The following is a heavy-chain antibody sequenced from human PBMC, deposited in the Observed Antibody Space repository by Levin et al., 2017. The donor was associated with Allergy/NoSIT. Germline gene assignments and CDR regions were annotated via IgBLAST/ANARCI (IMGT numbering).Heavy chain of an antibody. D-gene: IGHD2-2*01. CDR2: IRGKAYGGAT. V-gene: IGHV3-49*04. Sequence: GGSLRLSCTASGFTFGDYAMSWVRQAPGKGLEWVSFIRGKAYGGATEYGASVKGRFIISRDDSKSIVYLEMNSLKTEDTAVYYCSRGGRKYSTASPEYWGQGTRVTVSS. CDR3: SRGGRKYSTASPEY. J-gene: IGHJ4*02. CDR1: GFTFGDYA.